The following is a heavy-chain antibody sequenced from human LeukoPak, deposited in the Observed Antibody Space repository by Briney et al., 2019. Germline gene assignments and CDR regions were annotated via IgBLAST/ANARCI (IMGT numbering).Heavy chain of an antibody. CDR1: GFTFSSYA. V-gene: IGHV3-30-3*01. Sequence: PGRSLRLSCAASGFTFSSYAMHWVRQAPGKGLEWVAVISYDGSNKYYADSVKGRFTISRDNSKNTLYLQMNSLRDEDTAMYYCARARAIFGVVIIYDYYYYMDVWGKGTTVTVSS. CDR3: ARARAIFGVVIIYDYYYYMDV. D-gene: IGHD3-3*01. J-gene: IGHJ6*03. CDR2: ISYDGSNK.